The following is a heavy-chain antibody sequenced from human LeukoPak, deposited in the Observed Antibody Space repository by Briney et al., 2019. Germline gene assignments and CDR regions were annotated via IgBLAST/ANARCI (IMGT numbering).Heavy chain of an antibody. CDR3: ARGSRYFVY. V-gene: IGHV4-59*08. Sequence: PSETLPLTCTVSDGSISSYYWSWIRQPPGKGLEWIGSIYYSGSTNYSPSLKSRVTISVDASKNQFSLKVRSVTAADTAVYYCARGSRYFVYWGQGTLVTVSS. J-gene: IGHJ4*02. CDR1: DGSISSYY. CDR2: IYYSGST. D-gene: IGHD3-9*01.